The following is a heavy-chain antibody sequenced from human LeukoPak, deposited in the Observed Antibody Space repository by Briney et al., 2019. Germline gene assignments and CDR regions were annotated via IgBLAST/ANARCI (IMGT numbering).Heavy chain of an antibody. J-gene: IGHJ3*02. D-gene: IGHD2-15*01. Sequence: ASVKVSFKSSGYTFTIYDINWVRQAPAQGLERLGWMNPNSGNTGYSQKFQGRVTMTRNTSRSTAYMELSSLRSEDTAVYYCARALAAKRKAAEAHFDIWGQGTMVTVSS. CDR2: MNPNSGNT. CDR1: GYTFTIYD. V-gene: IGHV1-8*01. CDR3: ARALAAKRKAAEAHFDI.